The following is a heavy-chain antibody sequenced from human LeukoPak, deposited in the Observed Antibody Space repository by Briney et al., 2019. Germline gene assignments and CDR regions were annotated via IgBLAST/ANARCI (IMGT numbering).Heavy chain of an antibody. CDR3: ARGPHRLLWFGELLFDP. D-gene: IGHD3-10*01. V-gene: IGHV3-30*03. CDR1: GFTFSSYG. J-gene: IGHJ5*02. Sequence: PGGSLRLSCAASGFTFSSYGMHWVRQAPGKGLEWVAVISYDGSNKYYADSVKGRFTISRDNSKNTLYLQMNSLRAEDTAVYYCARGPHRLLWFGELLFDPWGQGTLVTVSS. CDR2: ISYDGSNK.